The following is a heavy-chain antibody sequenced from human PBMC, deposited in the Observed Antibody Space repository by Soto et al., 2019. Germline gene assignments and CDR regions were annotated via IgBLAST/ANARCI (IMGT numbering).Heavy chain of an antibody. CDR1: GFSLSTSGVG. Sequence: QITLKESGPTLVKPTQTLTLTCTFSGFSLSTSGVGGGWIRQPPGKALEWLALIYWDDDKRYSPSLKSRLTINKDTSKTQVVLTMTNMDPVDTATYYCSRLGFGESYYYGMDVWGQGTTVTVSS. D-gene: IGHD3-10*01. CDR3: SRLGFGESYYYGMDV. CDR2: IYWDDDK. V-gene: IGHV2-5*02. J-gene: IGHJ6*02.